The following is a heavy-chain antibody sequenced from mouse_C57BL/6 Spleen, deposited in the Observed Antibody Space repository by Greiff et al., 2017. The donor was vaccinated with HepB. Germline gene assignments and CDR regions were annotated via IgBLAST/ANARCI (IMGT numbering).Heavy chain of an antibody. J-gene: IGHJ3*01. Sequence: QVQLQQSGAELVKPGASVKMSCKASGYAFTTYPIEWMKQNHGKSLEWIGNFHPYNDDTKYNEKFKGKATLTVEKSSSTVYLELSRLTSDDSAVYYCAIHYYGSSPFAYWGQGTLVTVSA. V-gene: IGHV1-47*01. CDR1: GYAFTTYP. D-gene: IGHD1-1*01. CDR3: AIHYYGSSPFAY. CDR2: FHPYNDDT.